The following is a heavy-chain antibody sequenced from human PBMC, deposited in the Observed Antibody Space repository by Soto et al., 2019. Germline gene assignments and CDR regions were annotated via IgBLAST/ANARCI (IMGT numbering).Heavy chain of an antibody. Sequence: GGSLRLSCAASGFTFSSYAMSWVRQAPGKGLEWVSAISGSGGSTYYADSVKGRFTISRDNSKNTLYLQMNSLRAEDTAVYYCAKEVLMAAAGPGGAESYYYYGMDVWGQGTTVTVSS. CDR3: AKEVLMAAAGPGGAESYYYYGMDV. CDR2: ISGSGGST. D-gene: IGHD6-13*01. J-gene: IGHJ6*02. V-gene: IGHV3-23*01. CDR1: GFTFSSYA.